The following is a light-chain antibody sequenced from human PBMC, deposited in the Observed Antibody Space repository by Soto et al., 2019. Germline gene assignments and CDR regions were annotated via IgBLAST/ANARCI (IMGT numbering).Light chain of an antibody. Sequence: ALTQPASVSGSPGQSLTISCTGTSRDIGFYNYVSWYQQYPGNAPKLIIFEVSNRPSGVSDRFSASKSGNTASLTISGLLPEDGADYYCSSYTTRSTYVFGSGTKVTVL. V-gene: IGLV2-14*01. J-gene: IGLJ1*01. CDR2: EVS. CDR1: SRDIGFYNY. CDR3: SSYTTRSTYV.